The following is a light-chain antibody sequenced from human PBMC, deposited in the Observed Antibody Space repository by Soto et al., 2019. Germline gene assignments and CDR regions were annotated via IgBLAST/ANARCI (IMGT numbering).Light chain of an antibody. V-gene: IGKV3-11*01. CDR3: LQRTTRPLT. J-gene: IGKJ4*01. Sequence: EIVLTQSPATLSLSPGERATLSCRASQSVVLYLGWYQHKPGQAPRLLIYDASHRATGVPGRFSGSGSGTDFTLTISSLEPEDFAVYYCLQRTTRPLTFGGGTRVEI. CDR2: DAS. CDR1: QSVVLY.